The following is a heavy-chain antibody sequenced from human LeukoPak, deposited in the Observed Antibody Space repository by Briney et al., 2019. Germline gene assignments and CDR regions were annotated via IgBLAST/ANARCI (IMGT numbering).Heavy chain of an antibody. CDR1: GGTFSSYT. Sequence: ASVKVSCKASGGTFSSYTINWVRQAPGQGLEWMGGIIPIFGTTNYAQKFQGRVTITADESTSTAYMELSSLRSEDTAVYYCARTGEGDYYYYYMDVWGKGTTVTISS. CDR3: ARTGEGDYYYYYMDV. J-gene: IGHJ6*03. V-gene: IGHV1-69*01. CDR2: IIPIFGTT. D-gene: IGHD3-10*01.